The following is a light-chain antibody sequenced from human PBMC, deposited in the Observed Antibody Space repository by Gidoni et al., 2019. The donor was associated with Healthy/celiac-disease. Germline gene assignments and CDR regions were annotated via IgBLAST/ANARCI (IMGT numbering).Light chain of an antibody. V-gene: IGKV1-9*01. CDR3: QQLNSYPAWT. Sequence: DIQLPPSPSFLSASVGDRVTITCPASQGISSYLAWYQQKPGKAPKLLIYAASTLQSGVPSRFSGSGSGTEFTLTISSLQPEDFATYYCQQLNSYPAWTFGQGTKVEIK. CDR1: QGISSY. CDR2: AAS. J-gene: IGKJ1*01.